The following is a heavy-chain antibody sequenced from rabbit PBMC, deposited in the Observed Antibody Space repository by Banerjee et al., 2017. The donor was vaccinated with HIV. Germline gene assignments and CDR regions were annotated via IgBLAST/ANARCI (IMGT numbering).Heavy chain of an antibody. CDR3: ARDWGAYAGHGYATGWLDL. V-gene: IGHV1S45*01. D-gene: IGHD6-1*01. Sequence: QEQLEESGGDLVKPEGSLTLTCTASGFSFSVKYVMSWVRQAPGKGLEWIGCIDTHSSGSTYYANWAQGRFTISKTSSTTVTLQMTSLTAADTATYFCARDWGAYAGHGYATGWLDLWGQGTLVTVS. J-gene: IGHJ5*01. CDR2: IDTHSSGST. CDR1: GFSFSVKYV.